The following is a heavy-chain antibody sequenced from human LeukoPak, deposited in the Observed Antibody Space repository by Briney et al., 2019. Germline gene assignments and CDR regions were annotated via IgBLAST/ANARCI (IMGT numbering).Heavy chain of an antibody. J-gene: IGHJ5*01. Sequence: SETLSLTCTVSGGSISSRSYYWGWLRQPPGKGLEWIASIFYSGSTYHNPSLKSRVTISVDTSKSQFSLKLTSVTAADTAVYYCARGYCSGGYCYWFDSWGQGTRVTVSS. CDR2: IFYSGST. V-gene: IGHV4-39*01. D-gene: IGHD2-15*01. CDR3: ARGYCSGGYCYWFDS. CDR1: GGSISSRSYY.